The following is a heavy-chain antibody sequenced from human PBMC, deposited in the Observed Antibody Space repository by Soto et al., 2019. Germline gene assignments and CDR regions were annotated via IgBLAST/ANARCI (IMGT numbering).Heavy chain of an antibody. CDR1: GGTFSSYA. J-gene: IGHJ6*02. CDR2: IIPIFGTA. V-gene: IGHV1-69*06. CDR3: ARDLIYDLVTYGMDV. Sequence: ASVKVSCKASGGTFSSYAISWVRQAPGQGLEWMGGIIPIFGTANYAQKFQGRVTITADKSTSTAYMELSRLRSDDTAVYYCARDLIYDLVTYGMDVWGQGTTVTVSS. D-gene: IGHD2-21*02.